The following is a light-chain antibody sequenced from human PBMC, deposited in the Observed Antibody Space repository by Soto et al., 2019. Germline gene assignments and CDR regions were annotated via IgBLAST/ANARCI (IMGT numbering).Light chain of an antibody. CDR2: DAS. CDR3: QQRSNWL. CDR1: QGVSKY. V-gene: IGKV3-11*01. Sequence: EIVLTQSPATLSLSPGGRATLSCRASQGVSKYLAGYQQKPGQSPRLLIYDASNRATGIPARFSGSGSGTDFSLTISSLEPEDFGVYYCQQRSNWLFGPGTKVDIK. J-gene: IGKJ3*01.